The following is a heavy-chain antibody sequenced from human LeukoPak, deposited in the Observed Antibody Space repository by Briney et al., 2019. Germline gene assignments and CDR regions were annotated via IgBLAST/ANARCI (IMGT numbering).Heavy chain of an antibody. CDR2: INPNSGGT. D-gene: IGHD3-10*01. Sequence: ASVKVSCKASGYTFTDYYMHWVRQAPGQGLEWMGWINPNSGGTKYTQTFQGRVTMTRDTSISTAYMELSRLRSDDTAVYYCARDRATMVRGVNWVDYWGQGTLVTVSS. J-gene: IGHJ4*02. V-gene: IGHV1-2*02. CDR3: ARDRATMVRGVNWVDY. CDR1: GYTFTDYY.